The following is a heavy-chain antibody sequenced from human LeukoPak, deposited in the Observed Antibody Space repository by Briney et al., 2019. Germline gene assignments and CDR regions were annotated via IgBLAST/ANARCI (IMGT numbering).Heavy chain of an antibody. CDR3: ATGTYCSSTSCYTAFDI. J-gene: IGHJ3*02. V-gene: IGHV1-24*01. Sequence: APVKVSCKVSGYTLTELSMHWVRQAPGKGLEWMGGFDPEDGETIYAQKFQGRVTMTEDTSTDTAYMELSSLRSEDTAVYYCATGTYCSSTSCYTAFDIWGQGTMVTVSS. CDR1: GYTLTELS. CDR2: FDPEDGET. D-gene: IGHD2-2*02.